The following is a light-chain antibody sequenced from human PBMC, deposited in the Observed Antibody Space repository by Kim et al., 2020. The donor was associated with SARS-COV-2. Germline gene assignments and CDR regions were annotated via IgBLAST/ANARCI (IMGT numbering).Light chain of an antibody. CDR1: SGHSSYA. CDR3: QTWGTGIV. CDR2: LNSDGSH. Sequence: QLVLTQSPSASASLGASVKLTCTLSSGHSSYAIAWHQQQPEKGPRYLMKLNSDGSHSTGDGIPDRFSGSSSGAERYLTISSLQSEDEADYYCQTWGTGIVFGGGTQLTVL. J-gene: IGLJ3*02. V-gene: IGLV4-69*01.